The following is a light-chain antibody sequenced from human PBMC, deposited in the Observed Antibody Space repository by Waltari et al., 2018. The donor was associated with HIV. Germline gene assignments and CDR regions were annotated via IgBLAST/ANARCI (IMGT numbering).Light chain of an antibody. CDR2: EDN. CDR3: YSTDDSGNPLAV. CDR1: ALPRKY. V-gene: IGLV3-10*01. Sequence: SYELTQPPSVSVSPGHTARITCSGDALPRKYAFWYQQKSGQAPVLVIYEDNRRPSGSPERFSGSSSGTMATLTISGAQVEDEGDYYCYSTDDSGNPLAVFGGGTQLTVL. J-gene: IGLJ7*01.